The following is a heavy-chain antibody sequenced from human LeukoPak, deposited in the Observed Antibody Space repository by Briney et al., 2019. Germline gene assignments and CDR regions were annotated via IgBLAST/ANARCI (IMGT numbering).Heavy chain of an antibody. D-gene: IGHD3-16*01. J-gene: IGHJ4*02. CDR1: GGSFSGYY. CDR2: INHSGST. CDR3: ACPLGDYVWQRSFDY. Sequence: SETLSLTCAVYGGSFSGYYWSWIRQPPGKGLEWIGEINHSGSTNYNPSLKSRVTISVDTSKNQFSLKLSSVTAADTAVYYCACPLGDYVWQRSFDYWGQGTLVTVSS. V-gene: IGHV4-34*01.